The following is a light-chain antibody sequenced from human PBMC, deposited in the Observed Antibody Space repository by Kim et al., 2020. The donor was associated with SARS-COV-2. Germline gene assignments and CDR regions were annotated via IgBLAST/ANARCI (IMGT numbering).Light chain of an antibody. J-gene: IGKJ1*01. V-gene: IGKV1-27*01. CDR2: SAS. CDR1: QGISNS. Sequence: DIRMTQSPSSLSASVGDRVTITCRASQGISNSLAWYQQKPGKVPKVLIYSASALQSGVPSRFSGSGSGTDFTLTISSLQPEDVATYYCQKYNAAPWTFGQGTKVEIK. CDR3: QKYNAAPWT.